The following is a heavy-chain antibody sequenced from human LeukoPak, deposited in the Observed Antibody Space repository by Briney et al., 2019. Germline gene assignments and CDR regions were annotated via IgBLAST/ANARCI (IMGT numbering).Heavy chain of an antibody. V-gene: IGHV4-4*07. CDR3: ARGRYCSSTSCYPFDY. J-gene: IGHJ4*02. Sequence: IYTSGSTNYNPSLKSRVPMSVDTSKNQFSLKLSSVTAADTAVYYCARGRYCSSTSCYPFDYWGQGTLVTVSS. CDR2: IYTSGST. D-gene: IGHD2-2*01.